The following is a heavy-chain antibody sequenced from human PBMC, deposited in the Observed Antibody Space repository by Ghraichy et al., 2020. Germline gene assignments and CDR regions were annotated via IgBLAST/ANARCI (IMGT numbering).Heavy chain of an antibody. V-gene: IGHV4-31*03. CDR1: GDSIGSGGYY. CDR2: IFYSGTT. D-gene: IGHD5-24*01. Sequence: SETLSLTCTVSGDSIGSGGYYCTWIRLHPGKGLEWIGYIFYSGTTYYNPSLRSRTTISVDTSKNQFSLNLSSVTAADTAVYYCATYSWLQWSFDYWGQGTLVTVSS. J-gene: IGHJ4*02. CDR3: ATYSWLQWSFDY.